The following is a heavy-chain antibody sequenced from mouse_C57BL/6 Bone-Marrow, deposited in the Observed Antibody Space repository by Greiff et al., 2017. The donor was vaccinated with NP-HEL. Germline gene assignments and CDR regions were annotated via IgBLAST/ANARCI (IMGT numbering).Heavy chain of an antibody. CDR2: IDPSDSYT. V-gene: IGHV1-69*01. D-gene: IGHD1-1*01. CDR1: GYTFTSYW. CDR3: ARIGYGSSLYYFDY. J-gene: IGHJ2*01. Sequence: QVQLQQPGAELVMPGASVKLSCKASGYTFTSYWMHWVKQRPGQGLEWIGEIDPSDSYTNYNQKFKGKSTLTVDKSSSTAYMQLSSLTSEDSAGYYCARIGYGSSLYYFDYWGQGTTLTVSS.